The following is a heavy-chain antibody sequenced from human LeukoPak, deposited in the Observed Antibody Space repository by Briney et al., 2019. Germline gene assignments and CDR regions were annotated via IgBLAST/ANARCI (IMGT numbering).Heavy chain of an antibody. J-gene: IGHJ4*02. CDR1: GGSFSGYY. V-gene: IGHV4-34*01. CDR2: INHSGST. CDR3: ARAHSSSWYSFDY. D-gene: IGHD6-13*01. Sequence: SETLSLTCAVYGGSFSGYYWSWIRQPPGKGLEWIGEINHSGSTNYNPSLKSRVTISVDTSKNQFSLKLSSVTAADTAVYYCARAHSSSWYSFDYWGQGTLVTVSS.